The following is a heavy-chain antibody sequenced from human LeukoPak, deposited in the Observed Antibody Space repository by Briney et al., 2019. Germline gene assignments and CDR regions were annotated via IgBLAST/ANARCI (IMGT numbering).Heavy chain of an antibody. CDR2: IYSGGST. Sequence: GGSLRLSCAASGFTVSSNYMSWVRQAPGKGLEWVSVIYSGGSTYYADSVKGRFTISRDNSKNTLYLQMNSLRAEDTAVYYCARAATPDALDIWGQGTMVTVSS. CDR1: GFTVSSNY. V-gene: IGHV3-53*01. D-gene: IGHD2-15*01. CDR3: ARAATPDALDI. J-gene: IGHJ3*02.